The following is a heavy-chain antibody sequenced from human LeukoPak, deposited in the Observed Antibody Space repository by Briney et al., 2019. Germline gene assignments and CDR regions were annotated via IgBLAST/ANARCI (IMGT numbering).Heavy chain of an antibody. CDR2: ISSSSYI. Sequence: TGGSLRLSCAASGFTFSSYSMNWVRQAPGKGLEWVSSISSSSYIYYADSVKGRFTISRDNAKNSLYLQMNSLRAEDTAVYYCARDPYDILTGVDYWGQGTLVTVSS. CDR1: GFTFSSYS. V-gene: IGHV3-21*01. CDR3: ARDPYDILTGVDY. J-gene: IGHJ4*02. D-gene: IGHD3-9*01.